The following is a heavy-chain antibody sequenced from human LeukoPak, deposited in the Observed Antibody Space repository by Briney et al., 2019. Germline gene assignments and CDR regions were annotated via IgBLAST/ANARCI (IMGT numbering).Heavy chain of an antibody. CDR1: GDSVSSDTTA. D-gene: IGHD5-24*01. V-gene: IGHV6-1*01. Sequence: SQTLSLTCAISGDSVSSDTTAWNWIRQSPSRGLEWLGRAYYTSKWITNYAVSVRSRITVNPNTSNNQFSLQLNSVTPEDTAVYYRAKNGDGYNYASGGDYWGQGTLVTVSS. CDR3: AKNGDGYNYASGGDY. CDR2: AYYTSKWIT. J-gene: IGHJ4*02.